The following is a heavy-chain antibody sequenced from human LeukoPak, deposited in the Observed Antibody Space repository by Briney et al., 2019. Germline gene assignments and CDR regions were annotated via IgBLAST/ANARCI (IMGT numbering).Heavy chain of an antibody. Sequence: GGSLRLSCAASGFTFSSYSMNWVRQAPGKGLEWVSSISSSSSYIYYADSVKGRFSISRDNAKNSLYLQMNSLGAEDTAVYYCARHSDYYDSSGSGPPFYYYGMDVWGQGTTVTVSS. CDR2: ISSSSSYI. J-gene: IGHJ6*02. D-gene: IGHD3-22*01. CDR3: ARHSDYYDSSGSGPPFYYYGMDV. CDR1: GFTFSSYS. V-gene: IGHV3-21*01.